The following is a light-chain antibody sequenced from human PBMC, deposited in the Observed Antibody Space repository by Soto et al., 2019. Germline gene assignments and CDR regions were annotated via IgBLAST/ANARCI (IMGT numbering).Light chain of an antibody. CDR1: SSDVGGYNH. J-gene: IGLJ2*01. V-gene: IGLV2-14*01. CDR2: EVS. CDR3: SSQTASATVL. Sequence: QSVLTQPASVSGSPGQSITISCTGTSSDVGGYNHVSWYQQFPGKAPKLMIYEVSNRPSGVSDRFSGSKSGNTASLIISGLRPEDEADYYCSSQTASATVLFGGGTKLTVL.